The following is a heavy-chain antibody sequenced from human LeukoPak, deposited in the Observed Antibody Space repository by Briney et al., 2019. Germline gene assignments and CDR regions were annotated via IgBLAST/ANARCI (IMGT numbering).Heavy chain of an antibody. Sequence: PSETLSLTCTISGGSISTYYRSWVRQPPGQGLQWIGSVYYTGSANYSPSLKNRATISVDTSKNRFSLKLTSVTTADSALYFCARIDGSGYDNRGYFDSWGQGILVTVSS. CDR3: ARIDGSGYDNRGYFDS. CDR2: VYYTGSA. V-gene: IGHV4-59*01. D-gene: IGHD5-12*01. J-gene: IGHJ4*02. CDR1: GGSISTYY.